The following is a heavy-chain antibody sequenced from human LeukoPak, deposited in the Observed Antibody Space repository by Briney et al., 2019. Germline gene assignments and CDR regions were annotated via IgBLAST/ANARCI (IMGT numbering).Heavy chain of an antibody. D-gene: IGHD3-22*01. Sequence: GGSLRLSCAASGFTFSSYNMNWLRQAPGKGLEWVSFISSSSNFIYYADSVKGRFTISRDNAKNSLYLQMNSLRAEDTAVYFCARVVTGPSGYHSDYWGQGALVTVSS. CDR2: ISSSSNFI. CDR1: GFTFSSYN. J-gene: IGHJ4*02. CDR3: ARVVTGPSGYHSDY. V-gene: IGHV3-21*01.